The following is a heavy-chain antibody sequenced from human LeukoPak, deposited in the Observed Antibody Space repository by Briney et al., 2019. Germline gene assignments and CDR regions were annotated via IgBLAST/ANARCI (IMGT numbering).Heavy chain of an antibody. J-gene: IGHJ4*02. CDR3: ARGKLNYDYVWGSYRYPYYFDY. V-gene: IGHV4-31*03. CDR1: GGSISSGGYY. CDR2: IYYSGST. Sequence: SETLSLTCTVSGGSISSGGYYWSWIRQHPGKGLEWIGYIYYSGSTYYNPSLKSRVTISVDTSKNQFSLKLSSVTAADTAMYYCARGKLNYDYVWGSYRYPYYFDYWGQGTLVTVSS. D-gene: IGHD3-16*02.